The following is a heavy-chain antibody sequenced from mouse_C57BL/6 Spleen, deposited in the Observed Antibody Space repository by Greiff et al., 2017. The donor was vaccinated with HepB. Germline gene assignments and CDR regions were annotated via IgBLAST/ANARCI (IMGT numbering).Heavy chain of an antibody. CDR1: GYTFTSYW. J-gene: IGHJ4*01. CDR3: ARGYGNYGAMDY. Sequence: VKLQQPGAELVKPGASVKLSCKASGYTFTSYWMQWVKQRPGQGLEWIGEIDPSDSYTNYNQKFKGKATLTVDTSSSTAYMQLSSLTSEDSAVYYCARGYGNYGAMDYWGQGTSVTVSS. V-gene: IGHV1-50*01. CDR2: IDPSDSYT. D-gene: IGHD2-10*02.